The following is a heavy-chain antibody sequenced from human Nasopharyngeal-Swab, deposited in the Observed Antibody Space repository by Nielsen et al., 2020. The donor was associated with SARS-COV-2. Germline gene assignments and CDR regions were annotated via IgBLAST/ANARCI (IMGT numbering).Heavy chain of an antibody. CDR1: GYSFTDYF. Sequence: ASVKVSCKASGYSFTDYFIFWVRQAPGQGLEWMGRINPNSGGTKYAQKFQGRVTMTRDTSISTAYMDLSTLKSDDTAVYYCARDLIPYIVGASDAFDIWGQGTMVTVSS. D-gene: IGHD1-26*01. CDR3: ARDLIPYIVGASDAFDI. J-gene: IGHJ3*02. V-gene: IGHV1-2*06. CDR2: INPNSGGT.